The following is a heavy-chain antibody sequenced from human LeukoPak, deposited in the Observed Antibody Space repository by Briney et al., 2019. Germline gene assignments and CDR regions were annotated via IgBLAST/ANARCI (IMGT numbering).Heavy chain of an antibody. Sequence: MTGGSLRLSCAASGFTFSSYEMNWVRQAPGKGLEWVSSISSSSSYIYYADSVKGRFTISRDNAKNSLYLQMNSLRAEDTAVYYCARSYDFWSGYFPSYYYYYMDVWGKGTTVTVSS. J-gene: IGHJ6*03. D-gene: IGHD3-3*01. CDR3: ARSYDFWSGYFPSYYYYYMDV. CDR2: ISSSSSYI. CDR1: GFTFSSYE. V-gene: IGHV3-21*01.